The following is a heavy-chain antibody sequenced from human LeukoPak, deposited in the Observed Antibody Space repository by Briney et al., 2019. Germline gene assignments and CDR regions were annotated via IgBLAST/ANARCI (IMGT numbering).Heavy chain of an antibody. J-gene: IGHJ4*02. CDR2: IYYSGST. CDR1: GGSISSYY. Sequence: PSETLSLTCTVSGGSISSYYWGWIRQPPGKGLEWIGSIYYSGSTYYNPSLKSRVTISVDTSKNQFSLKLSFVTAADTAVYYCAREYQTTTIDYWGQGTLVTVSS. CDR3: AREYQTTTIDY. V-gene: IGHV4-39*07. D-gene: IGHD2-2*01.